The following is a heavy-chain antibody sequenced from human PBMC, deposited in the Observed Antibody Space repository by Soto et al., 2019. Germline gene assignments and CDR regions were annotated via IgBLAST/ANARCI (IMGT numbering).Heavy chain of an antibody. V-gene: IGHV1-3*05. Sequence: QVQLVQSGAEEKKPGASVKVSCKASGYTFTSYAMHWVRQAPGQRLEWMGWINAGTGNTKYSQKFQGRVTITRDTSASTAYMELSSLRSADTAVYYCTGELPFFDYWGQGTLVTVSS. CDR1: GYTFTSYA. J-gene: IGHJ4*02. CDR2: INAGTGNT. CDR3: TGELPFFDY.